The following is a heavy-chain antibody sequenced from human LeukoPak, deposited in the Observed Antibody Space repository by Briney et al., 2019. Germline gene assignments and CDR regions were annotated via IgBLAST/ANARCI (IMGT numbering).Heavy chain of an antibody. Sequence: PGGSLRLSCAASGFTFSDYYMIWIRQTPGRGLEWVSYISSSGSTIYYADSVKGRFTISRDNAKNSLYLQMNSLRAEDTAVYYCARDLYRIVVVPHYFDYWGQGTLVTVSS. CDR2: ISSSGSTI. J-gene: IGHJ4*02. CDR1: GFTFSDYY. D-gene: IGHD3-22*01. V-gene: IGHV3-11*04. CDR3: ARDLYRIVVVPHYFDY.